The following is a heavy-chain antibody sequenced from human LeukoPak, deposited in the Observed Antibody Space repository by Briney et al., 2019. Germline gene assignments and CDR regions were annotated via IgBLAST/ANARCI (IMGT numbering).Heavy chain of an antibody. CDR2: ISGSGGST. V-gene: IGHV3-23*01. CDR1: GFTFSSYA. J-gene: IGHJ6*02. CDR3: ANLRFLEWLFPTDNYYYGMDV. D-gene: IGHD3-3*01. Sequence: GGSLRLSCAASGFTFSSYAMSWVRQAPGKGLEWVSGISGSGGSTYYADSVKGRLTISRDNSKNTLYLQMNSLRAEDTAVYYCANLRFLEWLFPTDNYYYGMDVWAKGPRSPSP.